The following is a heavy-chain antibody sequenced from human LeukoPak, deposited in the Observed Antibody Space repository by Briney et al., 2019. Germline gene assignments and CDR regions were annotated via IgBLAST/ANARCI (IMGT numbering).Heavy chain of an antibody. V-gene: IGHV3-30*18. CDR3: AKGKALLWFGEPEGWFDP. D-gene: IGHD3-10*01. Sequence: GGSLRLSCAASGFTFSSYGMHWVRQAPGKGLEWVAVISYDGSNKYYADSVKGRFTISRDNSKNTLYLQMNSLRAEDTAVYYCAKGKALLWFGEPEGWFDPWGQGTLVTVSS. CDR1: GFTFSSYG. J-gene: IGHJ5*02. CDR2: ISYDGSNK.